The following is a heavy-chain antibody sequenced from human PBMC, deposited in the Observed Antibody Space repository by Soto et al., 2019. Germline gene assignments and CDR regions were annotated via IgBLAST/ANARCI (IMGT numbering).Heavy chain of an antibody. Sequence: PSETLSLACAVYGGSFSGYYWNWIRQPPGKGLEWIGEINHSGSTNYNPSLKSRATISLNTSKNQFSLKLISMTAADTAVYYCAIGSSIAGLYYGMDVWGQRTTVTGSS. D-gene: IGHD6-6*01. V-gene: IGHV4-34*01. CDR2: INHSGST. CDR1: GGSFSGYY. CDR3: AIGSSIAGLYYGMDV. J-gene: IGHJ6*02.